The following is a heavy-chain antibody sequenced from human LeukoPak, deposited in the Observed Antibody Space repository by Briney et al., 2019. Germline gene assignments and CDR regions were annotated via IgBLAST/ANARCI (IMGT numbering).Heavy chain of an antibody. D-gene: IGHD3-10*01. J-gene: IGHJ6*02. V-gene: IGHV3-33*01. CDR1: GFTFSSYG. CDR2: IWYDGSNK. Sequence: GRSLRLSCAASGFTFSSYGMHWVRQAPGKGREWVAVIWYDGSNKYYADSVKGRFTISRDNAKNSLYLQMNSLRAEDTAIYYCARGGYYGSGSYYNLGYYYGMDVWGQGTTVTVSS. CDR3: ARGGYYGSGSYYNLGYYYGMDV.